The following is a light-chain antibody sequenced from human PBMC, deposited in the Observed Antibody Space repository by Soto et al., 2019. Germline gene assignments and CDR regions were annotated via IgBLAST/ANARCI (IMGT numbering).Light chain of an antibody. V-gene: IGKV3-15*01. CDR1: QSVSIL. J-gene: IGKJ4*01. Sequence: EMVMTQSPAILSVSPGESATLSCRASQSVSILLAWYQQKPCHAPSLLIHVATTRATGIPARFSGSGSGTEFTLTISSLQPEDFATYYCQQANSFPLTFGGGTKVDIK. CDR3: QQANSFPLT. CDR2: VAT.